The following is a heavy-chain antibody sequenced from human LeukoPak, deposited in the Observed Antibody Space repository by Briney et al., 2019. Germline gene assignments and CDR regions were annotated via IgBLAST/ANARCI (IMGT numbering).Heavy chain of an antibody. Sequence: SETLSLTCAVYGGSFSGYYWSWIRQPPGKGLEWIGEINHSGSTSYNPSLKSRVTISVDTSKNQFSLKLSSVTAADTAVYYCARLPSYYGSGNRDYWGQGTLVTVSS. J-gene: IGHJ4*02. CDR2: INHSGST. CDR1: GGSFSGYY. CDR3: ARLPSYYGSGNRDY. D-gene: IGHD3-10*01. V-gene: IGHV4-34*01.